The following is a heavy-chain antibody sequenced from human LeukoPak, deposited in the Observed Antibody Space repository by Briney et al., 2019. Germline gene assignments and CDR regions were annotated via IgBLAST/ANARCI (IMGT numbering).Heavy chain of an antibody. V-gene: IGHV3-30-3*01. D-gene: IGHD3-22*01. CDR2: ISYDGTNE. CDR3: AKDLSYYDSSGP. Sequence: GGSLRLSCAASGFIFSNYAMHWVCQAPGNGLVWVAVISYDGTNEFYADSVKGRFTISRDNSKNTLYLQMNSLRAEDTAVYYCAKDLSYYDSSGPWGQGTLVTVSS. CDR1: GFIFSNYA. J-gene: IGHJ5*02.